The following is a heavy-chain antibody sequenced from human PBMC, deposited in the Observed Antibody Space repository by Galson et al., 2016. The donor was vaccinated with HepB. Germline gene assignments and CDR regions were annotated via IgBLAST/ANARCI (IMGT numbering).Heavy chain of an antibody. CDR1: GFRFNDFA. CDR2: VTGSGVST. J-gene: IGHJ4*02. CDR3: VKDEPPAIS. Sequence: SLRLSRAVSGFRFNDFAMNWVHQAPGQGLEWVSGVTGSGVSTFYADSVKGRFTISRDNVKNTLYLQMDSLRADDPAFYYRVKDEPPAISWGRGTLVTVSS. V-gene: IGHV3-23*01.